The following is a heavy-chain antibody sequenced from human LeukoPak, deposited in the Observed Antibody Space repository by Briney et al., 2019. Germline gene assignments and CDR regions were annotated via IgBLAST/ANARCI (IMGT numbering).Heavy chain of an antibody. CDR3: ARHGSTYALWN. Sequence: SETLSLTCTVSGGSINSYYWSWIRQPPRKGLEWIGYIYYSGSTNYNPSLKSRATISVDTSKNQFSLKLSSVTAADTAVYYCARHGSTYALWNWGQGTLVTVSS. V-gene: IGHV4-59*08. CDR1: GGSINSYY. J-gene: IGHJ4*02. D-gene: IGHD2-2*01. CDR2: IYYSGST.